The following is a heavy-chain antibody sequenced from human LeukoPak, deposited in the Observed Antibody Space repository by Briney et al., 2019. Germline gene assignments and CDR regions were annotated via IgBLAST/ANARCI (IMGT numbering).Heavy chain of an antibody. CDR2: INPNSGGT. V-gene: IGHV1-2*02. Sequence: GASVKVSCKASGYTFTAYYIHWVRQTPGHGLEWMGWINPNSGGTDYAQKFQDRVTMTRDTSISTAYMEMSGLRSDDTAVYFCARVLESTSAWYTAVSGNYMDVWGKGTTVTVSS. CDR3: ARVLESTSAWYTAVSGNYMDV. CDR1: GYTFTAYY. J-gene: IGHJ6*03. D-gene: IGHD3-3*01.